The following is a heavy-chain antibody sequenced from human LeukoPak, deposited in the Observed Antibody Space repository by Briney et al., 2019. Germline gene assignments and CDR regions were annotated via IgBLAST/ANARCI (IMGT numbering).Heavy chain of an antibody. V-gene: IGHV4-34*01. J-gene: IGHJ6*03. D-gene: IGHD6-6*01. CDR1: GGFISTYY. CDR2: INHSGST. CDR3: ARVRSSSSRYYYYYYYMDV. Sequence: SETLSLTCTVSGGFISTYYWSWIRQPPGKGLEWIGEINHSGSTNYNPSLKSRVTISVDTSKNQFSLKLSSVTAADTAVYYCARVRSSSSRYYYYYYYMDVWGKGTTVTVSS.